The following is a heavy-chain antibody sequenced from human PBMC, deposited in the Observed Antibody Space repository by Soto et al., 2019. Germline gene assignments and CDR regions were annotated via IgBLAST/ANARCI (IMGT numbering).Heavy chain of an antibody. Sequence: GVSLRLSCASSGFTFSSYAMSWVRQAPGKGLEWVSAISSSSSYIYYADSVKGRFTISRDNAKNSLYLQMNSLRAEDTAVYYCARDIAAAGTFGGTTDYWGQGTLVTVSS. V-gene: IGHV3-21*01. D-gene: IGHD6-13*01. CDR1: GFTFSSYA. J-gene: IGHJ4*02. CDR3: ARDIAAAGTFGGTTDY. CDR2: ISSSSSYI.